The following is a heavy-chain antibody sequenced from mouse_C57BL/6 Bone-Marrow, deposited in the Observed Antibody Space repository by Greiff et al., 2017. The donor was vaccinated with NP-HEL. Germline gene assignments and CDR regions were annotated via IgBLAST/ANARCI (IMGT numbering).Heavy chain of an antibody. J-gene: IGHJ2*01. V-gene: IGHV5-17*01. CDR1: GFTFSDYG. CDR2: ISSGSSTI. Sequence: EVQVVESGGGLVKPGGSLKLSCAASGFTFSDYGMHWVRQAPEKGLEWVAYISSGSSTIYYADTVKGRFTISRDNAKNNLFLQMTSLRSEDTAMYYCATHYYGSSYGGAYYFDYWGQGTTLTVSS. CDR3: ATHYYGSSYGGAYYFDY. D-gene: IGHD1-1*01.